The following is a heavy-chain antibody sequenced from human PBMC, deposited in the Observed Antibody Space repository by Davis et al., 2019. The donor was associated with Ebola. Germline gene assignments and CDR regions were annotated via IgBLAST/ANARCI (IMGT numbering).Heavy chain of an antibody. D-gene: IGHD3-10*01. J-gene: IGHJ5*02. Sequence: PGGSLRLSCAVYGGSFSGYYWSWIRQPPGKGLEWIGEINHSGSTNYNPSLKSRVTISVDTSKNQFSLTLSSVTAADTAVYYCARGSMLFNYGSLGWFDPWGQGTLVTVSS. V-gene: IGHV4-34*01. CDR3: ARGSMLFNYGSLGWFDP. CDR1: GGSFSGYY. CDR2: INHSGST.